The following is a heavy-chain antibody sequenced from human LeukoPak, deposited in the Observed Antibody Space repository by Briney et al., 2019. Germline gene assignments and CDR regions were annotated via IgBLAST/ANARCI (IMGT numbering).Heavy chain of an antibody. CDR1: GGSIDITNY. J-gene: IGHJ4*02. Sequence: SETLSLTCGVSGGSIDITNYWSWVRQAPGRGLEWIGEISHDGTTNYGPSLRSRVAMSFDRANSQFSLSLTSVTAADTAVYYCTRENRPFCPFAFWGQGVLVTVSS. CDR2: ISHDGTT. CDR3: TRENRPFCPFAF. D-gene: IGHD2/OR15-2a*01. V-gene: IGHV4-4*02.